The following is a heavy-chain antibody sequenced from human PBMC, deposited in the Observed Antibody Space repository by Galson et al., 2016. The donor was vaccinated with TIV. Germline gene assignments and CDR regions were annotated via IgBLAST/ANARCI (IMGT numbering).Heavy chain of an antibody. Sequence: SLRLSCAVSGFSFRNFVMSWVRLAPGKGLEWVSSVGLSGSHTYYADSVKGRFIISRDKSRYTLSLHLTDLRAGDTAIYYCAKVGMSGDYSWDAFDVWGQGTVVTVFS. CDR2: VGLSGSHT. CDR1: GFSFRNFV. CDR3: AKVGMSGDYSWDAFDV. J-gene: IGHJ3*01. V-gene: IGHV3-23*01. D-gene: IGHD1-26*01.